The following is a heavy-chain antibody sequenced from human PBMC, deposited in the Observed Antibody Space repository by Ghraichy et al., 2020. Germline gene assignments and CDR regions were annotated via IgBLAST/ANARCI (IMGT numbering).Heavy chain of an antibody. J-gene: IGHJ4*02. CDR1: GYTFTGYY. D-gene: IGHD6-6*01. Sequence: ASVKVSYKASGYTFTGYYMHWVRQAPGQGLEWMGWINPNSGGTNYAQKFQGRVTMTRDTSISTAYMELSRLRSDDTAVYYCARDVYSSSIGGDYWGQGTLVTVSS. V-gene: IGHV1-2*02. CDR2: INPNSGGT. CDR3: ARDVYSSSIGGDY.